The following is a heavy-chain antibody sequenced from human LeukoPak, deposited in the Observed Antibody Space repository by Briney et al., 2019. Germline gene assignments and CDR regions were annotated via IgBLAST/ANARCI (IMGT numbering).Heavy chain of an antibody. Sequence: SETLSLTCTVSGGSISSYYWSWIRQPPGKGLEWIGYIYYSGSTNYNPSLKSRVTISVDTSKNQFSLKLSSVTAADTAVYYCARGSYYDILTGYFDYWGQGTLVTVSS. D-gene: IGHD3-9*01. V-gene: IGHV4-59*01. CDR3: ARGSYYDILTGYFDY. CDR2: IYYSGST. CDR1: GGSISSYY. J-gene: IGHJ4*02.